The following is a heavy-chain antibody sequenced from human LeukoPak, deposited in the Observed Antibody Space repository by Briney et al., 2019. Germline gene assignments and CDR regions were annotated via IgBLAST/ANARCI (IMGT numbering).Heavy chain of an antibody. Sequence: GGALRLSCAASGFTFSSYAMSWVRQAPGKGMEWVSAISGSGGSTYYVDSVKGRFTIARDNSKYTLYLQMSSLRAEDTAVYYCAKAMLWFGEFMYYFDYWGQGTLVTVSS. D-gene: IGHD3-10*01. V-gene: IGHV3-23*01. J-gene: IGHJ4*02. CDR1: GFTFSSYA. CDR3: AKAMLWFGEFMYYFDY. CDR2: ISGSGGST.